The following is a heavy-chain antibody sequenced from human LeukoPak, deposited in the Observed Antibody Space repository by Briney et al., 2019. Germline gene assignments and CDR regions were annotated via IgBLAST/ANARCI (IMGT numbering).Heavy chain of an antibody. V-gene: IGHV3-30*03. D-gene: IGHD2-15*01. CDR3: VTDIVVVVAATTPFDY. CDR2: ISYDGSSK. CDR1: GFTLSSYG. J-gene: IGHJ4*02. Sequence: GRSLRLSCADSGFTLSSYGMHWVRQAPSEVLEWVALISYDGSSKYYADSVKGRFTISRDKSKNTLYLQMDSLRAEDTAVYYRVTDIVVVVAATTPFDYWGQGTLVTVSS.